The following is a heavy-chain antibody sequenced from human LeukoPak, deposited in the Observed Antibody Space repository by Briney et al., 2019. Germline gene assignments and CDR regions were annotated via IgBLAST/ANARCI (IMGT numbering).Heavy chain of an antibody. Sequence: GGSLTLSCAASGFTFSSYAMHWVRQAPGKGLDWVAVISCDGSNKYYADSVKGRFNISRDNSKNTLYLQMNSLRAEDTAVYYCAREVVYYFDYWGQGTLVTVSS. CDR1: GFTFSSYA. V-gene: IGHV3-30-3*01. D-gene: IGHD2-15*01. CDR2: ISCDGSNK. CDR3: AREVVYYFDY. J-gene: IGHJ4*02.